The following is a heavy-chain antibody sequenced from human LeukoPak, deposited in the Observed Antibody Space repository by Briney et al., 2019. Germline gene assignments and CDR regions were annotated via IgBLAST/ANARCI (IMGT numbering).Heavy chain of an antibody. Sequence: GASVKVSCKASGYTFTGYYMHWVRQAPGQGLEWMGRINPNSGVTNYAQKFQGRVTMTRDTSISTAYMELSRLRSEDTAVYYCARDRRDTWINAFDIWGQGTMVTVSS. CDR3: ARDRRDTWINAFDI. V-gene: IGHV1-2*06. D-gene: IGHD5-24*01. CDR2: INPNSGVT. J-gene: IGHJ3*02. CDR1: GYTFTGYY.